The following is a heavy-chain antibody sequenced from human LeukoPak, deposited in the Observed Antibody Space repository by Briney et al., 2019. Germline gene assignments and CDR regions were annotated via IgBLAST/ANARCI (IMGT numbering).Heavy chain of an antibody. CDR1: GFTFSSYN. CDR3: ARDPYNGNYGDSYYYYMDV. Sequence: PGGSLRLSCAASGFTFSSYNMNWVRQAPGKGLEWVSSITSSSSYTFYADSVKGRFTISRDNAKNSLCLQMNSLRAEDTAIYYCARDPYNGNYGDSYYYYMDVWGKGTTVTISS. CDR2: ITSSSSYT. V-gene: IGHV3-21*01. J-gene: IGHJ6*03. D-gene: IGHD1-26*01.